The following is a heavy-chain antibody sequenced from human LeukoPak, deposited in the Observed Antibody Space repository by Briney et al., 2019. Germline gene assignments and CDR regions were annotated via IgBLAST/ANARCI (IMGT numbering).Heavy chain of an antibody. Sequence: GGSLRLSCAASGFTLSRHWMSWVRQAPGKGLEWVANIKQDGSEKYYVDSVKGRFTISRDNAKNSLYLQMNSLRAEDTAVYYCARDSMVRGVDYWGQGTLVTVSS. D-gene: IGHD3-10*01. V-gene: IGHV3-7*01. CDR1: GFTLSRHW. CDR3: ARDSMVRGVDY. J-gene: IGHJ4*02. CDR2: IKQDGSEK.